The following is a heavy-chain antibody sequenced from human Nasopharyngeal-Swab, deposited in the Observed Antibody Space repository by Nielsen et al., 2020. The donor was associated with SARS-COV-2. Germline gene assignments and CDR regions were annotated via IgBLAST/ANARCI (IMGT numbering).Heavy chain of an antibody. Sequence: GESLKISCAASGFTFSSYSINWVRQAPGKGLEWVSAISSSGDYIYYAPSLKGRFTISRDNAKNSVYLQMDSLRAEDTAVYYCTRDTPAMFAYWGQGMLVTVSS. CDR3: TRDTPAMFAY. J-gene: IGHJ4*02. CDR1: GFTFSSYS. V-gene: IGHV3-21*06. CDR2: ISSSGDYI.